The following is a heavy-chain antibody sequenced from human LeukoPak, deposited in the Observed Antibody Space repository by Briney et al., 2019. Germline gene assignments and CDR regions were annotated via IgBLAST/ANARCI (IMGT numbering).Heavy chain of an antibody. D-gene: IGHD6-19*01. CDR1: GGSISSSSYY. Sequence: SSETLSLTCTVSGGSISSSSYYWGWIRQPPGKGLEWIGSIYYSGSTYYNPSLKSRVTISVDTSKNQFSLKLSSVTAADTAVYYCARGEGDSSGWFYYYYGMDVWGQGTTVTVSS. J-gene: IGHJ6*02. V-gene: IGHV4-39*07. CDR2: IYYSGST. CDR3: ARGEGDSSGWFYYYYGMDV.